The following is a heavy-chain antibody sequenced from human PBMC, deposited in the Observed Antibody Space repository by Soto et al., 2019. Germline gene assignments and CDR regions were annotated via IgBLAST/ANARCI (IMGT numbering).Heavy chain of an antibody. J-gene: IGHJ4*02. D-gene: IGHD2-21*01. Sequence: GESLKISCKGSGYSFTTYWIGWVRQMPGKGLEWMGIIYPGDSDTRYSPSFQGQVTISADKSINTAYLQWSSLKASDTAIYYCARHSCGGNSCPDYWGQGTLVTVSS. CDR3: ARHSCGGNSCPDY. CDR1: GYSFTTYW. V-gene: IGHV5-51*01. CDR2: IYPGDSDT.